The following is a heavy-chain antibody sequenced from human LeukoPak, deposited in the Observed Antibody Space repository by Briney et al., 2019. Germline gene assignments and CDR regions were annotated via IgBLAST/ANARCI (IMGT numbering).Heavy chain of an antibody. Sequence: SVKVSCKASGGTFSSYAISWVRQAPGQGLEWMGGIIPIFGTANYAQKFQGRVTITADESTSTAYMELSSLRSEDTAVCYCARARITMVRGTALDYYYYGMDVWGQGTTVTVSS. J-gene: IGHJ6*02. CDR1: GGTFSSYA. D-gene: IGHD3-10*01. CDR2: IIPIFGTA. CDR3: ARARITMVRGTALDYYYYGMDV. V-gene: IGHV1-69*13.